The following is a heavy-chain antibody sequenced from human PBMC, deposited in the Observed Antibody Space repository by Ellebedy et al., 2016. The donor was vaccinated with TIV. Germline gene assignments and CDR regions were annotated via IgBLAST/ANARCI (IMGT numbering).Heavy chain of an antibody. CDR1: GGSISSGGTY. CDR3: ARVFGNTHNGGLEV. D-gene: IGHD3-16*01. V-gene: IGHV4-31*03. Sequence: SETLSLTXTVSGGSISSGGTYWSWVRQFPGKGLEWLGNTPYTGSTFYNPSLKSRLSMSVDRSKNQFSLRLTSVTAADTGVYFCARVFGNTHNGGLEVWGRGTTVTVSS. J-gene: IGHJ6*02. CDR2: TPYTGST.